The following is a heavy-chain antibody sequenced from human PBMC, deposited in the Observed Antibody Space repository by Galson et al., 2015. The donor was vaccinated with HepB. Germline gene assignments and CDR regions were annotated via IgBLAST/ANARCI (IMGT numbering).Heavy chain of an antibody. J-gene: IGHJ6*02. CDR2: INPNSGGT. D-gene: IGHD2-15*01. V-gene: IGHV1-2*02. Sequence: SVKVSCKASGYTFTGYYMHWVRQAPGQGLEWMGWINPNSGGTNYAQKFQGRVTMTRDTSISTAYLQWSSLKASDTAIYYCARHGCSGGSCYSIVDYFYYHMDVWGQGTTVTVSS. CDR1: GYTFTGYY. CDR3: ARHGCSGGSCYSIVDYFYYHMDV.